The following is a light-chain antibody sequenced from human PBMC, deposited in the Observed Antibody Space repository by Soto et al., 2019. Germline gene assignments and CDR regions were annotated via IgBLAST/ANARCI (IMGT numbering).Light chain of an antibody. Sequence: QSALTQPPSASGSPGQSVTISCTGTSSDVGGYNYVSWYQQHPGKAPKLMIYEVSKRPSGVPDRFSGSKSGNTASLTVTGLQAEDEADYYCSSYAASNNFDVFGTGTKVTVL. J-gene: IGLJ1*01. CDR1: SSDVGGYNY. CDR3: SSYAASNNFDV. V-gene: IGLV2-8*01. CDR2: EVS.